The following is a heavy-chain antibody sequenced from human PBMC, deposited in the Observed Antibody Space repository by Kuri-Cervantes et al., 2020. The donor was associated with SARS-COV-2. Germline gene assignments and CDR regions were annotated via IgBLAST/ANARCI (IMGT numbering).Heavy chain of an antibody. J-gene: IGHJ4*02. D-gene: IGHD1-26*01. V-gene: IGHV3-11*04. CDR3: ASGSGSYYGGDY. Sequence: GESLKISCAASGFTFSDYYMSWIRQAPGKGLEWVSYISSSGSTIYYADSVKGRFAISRDNAKNSLYLQMNSLRAEDTAVYYCASGSGSYYGGDYWGQGTLVTVSS. CDR2: ISSSGSTI. CDR1: GFTFSDYY.